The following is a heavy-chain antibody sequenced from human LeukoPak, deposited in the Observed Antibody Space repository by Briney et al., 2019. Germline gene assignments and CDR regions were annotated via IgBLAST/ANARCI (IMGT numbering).Heavy chain of an antibody. CDR3: ARSMITFGGIIAAFDC. J-gene: IGHJ4*02. Sequence: RASVKVSCKASGYTFTSYYMHWVRQAPGQGLEWMGWINPNSGGTNYAQKFQGRVTMTTDTSTSTAYMELRSLRSDDTAVYYCARSMITFGGIIAAFDCWGQGTLVTVSS. CDR1: GYTFTSYY. CDR2: INPNSGGT. V-gene: IGHV1-2*02. D-gene: IGHD3-16*02.